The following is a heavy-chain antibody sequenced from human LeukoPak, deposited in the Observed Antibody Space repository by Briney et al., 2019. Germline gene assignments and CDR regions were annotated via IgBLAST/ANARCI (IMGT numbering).Heavy chain of an antibody. CDR1: GFTFSSYA. J-gene: IGHJ3*02. CDR3: AKIPSAPIAVAGIDAFDI. V-gene: IGHV3-23*01. D-gene: IGHD6-19*01. Sequence: GGSLRLSCAASGFTFSSYAMSWVRQAPGKGLEWVSAISGSGGSTYYADSVKGRFTISRDNSKYTLYLQMNSLRAEDTAVYYCAKIPSAPIAVAGIDAFDIWGQGTMVTVSS. CDR2: ISGSGGST.